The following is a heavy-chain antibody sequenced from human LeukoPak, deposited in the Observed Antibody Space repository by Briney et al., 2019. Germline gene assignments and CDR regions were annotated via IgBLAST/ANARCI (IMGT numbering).Heavy chain of an antibody. J-gene: IGHJ4*02. V-gene: IGHV4-59*01. D-gene: IGHD3-22*01. CDR1: GGPISSYY. CDR3: ARDYDSSGFFDY. Sequence: SETLSLTCTVSGGPISSYYWSWIRQPPGKGLEWIGYIYYSGSTNYNPSLKSRVTISVDTSKNQFSLKLSSVTAADTAVYYCARDYDSSGFFDYWGQGTLVTVSS. CDR2: IYYSGST.